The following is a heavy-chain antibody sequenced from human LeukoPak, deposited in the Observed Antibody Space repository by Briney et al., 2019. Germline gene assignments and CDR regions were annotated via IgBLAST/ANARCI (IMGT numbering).Heavy chain of an antibody. J-gene: IGHJ4*02. V-gene: IGHV3-48*03. CDR1: GFTFSSYE. Sequence: PGGSLRLSCAASGFTFSSYEMNWVRQAPGKGLEWVSYISSSGSTKHYADSVKGRLTISRDNAKNSLYLQVNCLRAEDTAVYYCARGLYDSSGPLDYWGQGTLVTVSS. CDR3: ARGLYDSSGPLDY. CDR2: ISSSGSTK. D-gene: IGHD3-22*01.